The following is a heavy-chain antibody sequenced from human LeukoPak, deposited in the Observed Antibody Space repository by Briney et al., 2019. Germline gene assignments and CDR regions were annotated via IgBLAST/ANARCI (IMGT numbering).Heavy chain of an antibody. J-gene: IGHJ6*03. V-gene: IGHV3-48*01. CDR3: ASLGLDFYGSGSYYKGHYYYYMDV. CDR2: ISISSGTI. D-gene: IGHD3-10*01. Sequence: GGSLRLSCAASGFTFTGHNMNWVRQAPGKGLEWVAYISISSGTIYYADSVKGRFTISRDNAKNSLYLQMNSLRAEDTAVYYCASLGLDFYGSGSYYKGHYYYYMDVWGKGTTVTVSS. CDR1: GFTFTGHN.